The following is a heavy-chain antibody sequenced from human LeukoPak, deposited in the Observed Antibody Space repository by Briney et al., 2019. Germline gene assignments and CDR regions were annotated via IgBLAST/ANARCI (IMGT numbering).Heavy chain of an antibody. V-gene: IGHV3-43D*03. CDR3: ARSPTNDLTEFYYYYYYMDV. Sequence: PGGSLRLSCAASGFTFDDYAMHWVRHAPGKGLEWVSLISWDGGSTYYADSVKGRFTISRDNSKNTLYLQMNSLRAEDTAVYYCARSPTNDLTEFYYYYYYMDVWGKGTTVTVSS. D-gene: IGHD2-8*02. CDR1: GFTFDDYA. J-gene: IGHJ6*03. CDR2: ISWDGGST.